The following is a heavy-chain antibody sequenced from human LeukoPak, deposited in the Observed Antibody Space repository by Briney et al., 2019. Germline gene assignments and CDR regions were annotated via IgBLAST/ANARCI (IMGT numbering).Heavy chain of an antibody. J-gene: IGHJ4*02. CDR3: ARIRRRFRRITMVRGVYGNDY. CDR1: GGSISSSSYC. V-gene: IGHV4-39*01. CDR2: IYYSGST. Sequence: SETLSLTCTVSGGSISSSSYCWGWIRQPPGKGLEWIGSIYYSGSTYYNPSLKSRVTISVDTSKNQFSLKLSSVTAADTAVYYCARIRRRFRRITMVRGVYGNDYWGQGTLVTVSS. D-gene: IGHD3-10*01.